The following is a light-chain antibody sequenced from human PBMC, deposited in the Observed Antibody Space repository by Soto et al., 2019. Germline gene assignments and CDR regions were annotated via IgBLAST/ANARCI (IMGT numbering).Light chain of an antibody. J-gene: IGKJ1*01. V-gene: IGKV3-20*01. CDR2: GAS. CDR3: QQYGSSPWT. CDR1: QSVSSSY. Sequence: EIVLTQSPGTLSLSPGERATLSCRASQSVSSSYLAWYQQKPGQAPRILIYGASSRATGIPDRFSGSGSGTYFTLTSSRLEPEDFAVYYCQQYGSSPWTFGQGTKVEIK.